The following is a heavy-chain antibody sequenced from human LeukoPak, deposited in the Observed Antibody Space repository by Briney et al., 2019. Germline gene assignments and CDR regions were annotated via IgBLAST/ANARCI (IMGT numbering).Heavy chain of an antibody. Sequence: PGGSLRLSCAASGFTFSNAWMSWVRQAPGKGLEWVGRIKSKTDGGTTDYAAPVKGRFTISRDDSKNTLYLQMNSLKTEDTAVYYCTTDGIVGAVDSAGAFDIWGQGTMVTVSS. V-gene: IGHV3-15*01. CDR1: GFTFSNAW. CDR3: TTDGIVGAVDSAGAFDI. J-gene: IGHJ3*02. D-gene: IGHD1-26*01. CDR2: IKSKTDGGTT.